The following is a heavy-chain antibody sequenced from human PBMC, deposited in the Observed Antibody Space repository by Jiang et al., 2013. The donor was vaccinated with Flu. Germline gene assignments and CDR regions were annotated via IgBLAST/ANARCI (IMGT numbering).Heavy chain of an antibody. CDR1: GFTFSTNS. CDR3: AGSPAGLYGYFGQ. V-gene: IGHV3-23*01. D-gene: IGHD2-2*02. Sequence: VQLLESGGGLVQPGGSLRLSCAASGFTFSTNSMYWVRQAPGKGLKWVSTISTTGDDTHYADSVKGRFTISRDNSRNTLSLQMNSLRAEDTAVYYCAGSPAGLYGYFGQWGQGTLVHRLL. CDR2: ISTTGDDT. J-gene: IGHJ4*02.